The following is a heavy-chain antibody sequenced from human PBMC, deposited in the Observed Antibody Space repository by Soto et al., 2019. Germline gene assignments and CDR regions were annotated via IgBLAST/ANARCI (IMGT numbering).Heavy chain of an antibody. V-gene: IGHV4-4*02. D-gene: IGHD6-19*01. Sequence: QVQLQESGPGLVQPSGTLSLTCAVSGGSITSSNWWSWVRQTPGKGLEWIAKIYESGDIKYANYNPSLESRVTISLDKSNNHFSLNATSVTAADTAVYYCAKGGDISGRGSGLSWFDPWGPGTLVTVSS. CDR1: GGSITSSNW. CDR2: IYESGDIKYA. J-gene: IGHJ5*02. CDR3: AKGGDISGRGSGLSWFDP.